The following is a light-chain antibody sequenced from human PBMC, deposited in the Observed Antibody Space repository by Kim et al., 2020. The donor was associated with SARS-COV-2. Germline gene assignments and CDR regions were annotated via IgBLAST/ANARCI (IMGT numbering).Light chain of an antibody. CDR1: QSVSSN. Sequence: SLSPGESAIFACRASQSVSSNLVWYQQKPGQAPRLLIYDASTRATGIPPRFSGSGSGTDFTLTISSLEAEDFAVYYCQQRSHWPRTFGQGTKLEI. CDR3: QQRSHWPRT. CDR2: DAS. V-gene: IGKV3-11*01. J-gene: IGKJ2*01.